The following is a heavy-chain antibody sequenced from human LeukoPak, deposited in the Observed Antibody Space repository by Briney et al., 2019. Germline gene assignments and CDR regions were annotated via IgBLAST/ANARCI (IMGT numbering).Heavy chain of an antibody. CDR1: GFTFSSYA. Sequence: PAGGSLRLSCAASGFTFSSYAMSWVRQAPGKGLEWVSAISGSGGNTYYADSVKGRFTMSRDNSKNTLYLQMNSLRAEDTAVYYCARRYCSSTSCTLDYWGQGALVTVSS. CDR3: ARRYCSSTSCTLDY. D-gene: IGHD2-2*01. CDR2: ISGSGGNT. V-gene: IGHV3-23*01. J-gene: IGHJ4*02.